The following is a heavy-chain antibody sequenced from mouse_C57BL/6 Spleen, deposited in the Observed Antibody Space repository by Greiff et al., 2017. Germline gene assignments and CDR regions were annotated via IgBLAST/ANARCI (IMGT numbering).Heavy chain of an antibody. Sequence: VQLQQSGAELVRPGASVTLSCKASGYTFTDYEMHWVKQTPVHGLEWIGAIDPETGGTAYNQKFKGKAILTADKSSSTAYMELRSLTSEDSAVYYCTRWEEFAYWGQGTLVTVSA. D-gene: IGHD4-1*01. CDR1: GYTFTDYE. V-gene: IGHV1-15*01. J-gene: IGHJ3*01. CDR3: TRWEEFAY. CDR2: IDPETGGT.